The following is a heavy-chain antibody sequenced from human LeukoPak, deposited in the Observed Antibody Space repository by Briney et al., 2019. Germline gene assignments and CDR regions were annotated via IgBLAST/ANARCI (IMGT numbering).Heavy chain of an antibody. CDR1: GFTFSNYA. V-gene: IGHV3-30*04. J-gene: IGHJ4*02. D-gene: IGHD5-12*01. Sequence: QAGGSLRLSCAASGFTFSNYAMHWVRQAPGKGLEWVAVIFYDGSTKYYADSVKGRFTISRDNAKNSLYLQMNSLRTEDTALYYCAKDHYPHDYSYVDYWGQGTLVTVSS. CDR3: AKDHYPHDYSYVDY. CDR2: IFYDGSTK.